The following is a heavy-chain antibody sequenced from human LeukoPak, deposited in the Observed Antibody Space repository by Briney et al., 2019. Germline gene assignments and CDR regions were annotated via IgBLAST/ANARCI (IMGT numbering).Heavy chain of an antibody. V-gene: IGHV4-39*01. J-gene: IGHJ3*02. CDR1: GGSISSSSYY. Sequence: SETLSLTCTVSGGSISSSSYYWGWIRQPPGKGLEWIGSIYYSGSTYYNPSLKSRVTISVDTSKNQFSLKLSSVTAADTAVYYCARQVPGAFDIWGQGTMVTVSS. CDR3: ARQVPGAFDI. CDR2: IYYSGST.